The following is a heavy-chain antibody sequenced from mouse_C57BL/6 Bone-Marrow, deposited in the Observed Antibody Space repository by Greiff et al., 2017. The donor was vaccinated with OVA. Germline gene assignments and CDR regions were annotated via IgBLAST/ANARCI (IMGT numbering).Heavy chain of an antibody. J-gene: IGHJ3*01. CDR1: GFSLTSYG. D-gene: IGHD1-1*01. Sequence: VMLVESGPGLVQPSQSLSITCTVSGFSLTSYGVHWVRQSPGKGLEWLGVIWSGGSTDYNAAFISRLSISKDNSKSQVFFKMNSLQADDTAIYYCARNSPYYYCSSYGFAYWGQGTLVTVSA. CDR2: IWSGGST. CDR3: ARNSPYYYCSSYGFAY. V-gene: IGHV2-2*01.